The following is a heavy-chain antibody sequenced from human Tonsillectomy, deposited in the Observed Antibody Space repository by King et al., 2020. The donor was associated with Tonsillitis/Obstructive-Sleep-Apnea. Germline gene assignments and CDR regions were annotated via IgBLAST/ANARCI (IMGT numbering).Heavy chain of an antibody. V-gene: IGHV3-30*18. D-gene: IGHD5-18*01. Sequence: VQLVESGGGVVQPGRSLRLSCAASGFTFSSYGMQWVRQAPGKGLEWVAVISYDGNTKYYADSVKGRFTISRDNSKNTLYLQVNSLRAEDTAVFYCAKEGTAMVALHFYCWGHGTLGTVS. J-gene: IGHJ4*01. CDR1: GFTFSSYG. CDR3: AKEGTAMVALHFYC. CDR2: ISYDGNTK.